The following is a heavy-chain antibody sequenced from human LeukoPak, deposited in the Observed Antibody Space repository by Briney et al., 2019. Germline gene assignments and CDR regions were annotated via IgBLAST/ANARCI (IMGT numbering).Heavy chain of an antibody. CDR1: GYTFTSYD. CDR3: ARDGYCSGGSCYFNWFDP. D-gene: IGHD2-15*01. V-gene: IGHV1-8*01. CDR2: MNPNSGNT. J-gene: IGHJ5*02. Sequence: ASVKVSCKASGYTFTSYDINWVRQATGQGLEWMGWMNPNSGNTGYAQKFQGRVTMTRNTSISTAYMELSSLRSEDTAGYYCARDGYCSGGSCYFNWFDPWGQGTLVTVSS.